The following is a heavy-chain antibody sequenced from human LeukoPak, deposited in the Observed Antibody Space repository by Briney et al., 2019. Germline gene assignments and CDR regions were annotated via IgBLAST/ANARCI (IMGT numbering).Heavy chain of an antibody. CDR3: TTAPVESYYYYYMDV. J-gene: IGHJ6*03. D-gene: IGHD3-3*01. Sequence: GGSLKLSCAASGFAFSNTLMSWLGQAPGKGLEYVGRIKHKTDGGATDYAAHVKGRSTISRDDSKNTLYLQMNSLKTEDTAVYYCTTAPVESYYYYYMDVWGKGTTVTVSS. CDR1: GFAFSNTL. CDR2: IKHKTDGGAT. V-gene: IGHV3-15*01.